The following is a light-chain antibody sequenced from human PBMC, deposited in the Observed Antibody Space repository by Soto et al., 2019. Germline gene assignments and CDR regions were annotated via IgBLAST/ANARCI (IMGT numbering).Light chain of an antibody. CDR3: QQSFRTPFT. J-gene: IGKJ3*01. V-gene: IGKV1-39*01. CDR2: AAS. Sequence: DIQMTQSPSSLSASVGDRVNITFRASQSISSYLNRYQQKPGKAPKLLVYAASRLQSGVPSRFSGTGSGTDFTLTISSLQPEDFATYYCQQSFRTPFTFGPGNKLDIK. CDR1: QSISSY.